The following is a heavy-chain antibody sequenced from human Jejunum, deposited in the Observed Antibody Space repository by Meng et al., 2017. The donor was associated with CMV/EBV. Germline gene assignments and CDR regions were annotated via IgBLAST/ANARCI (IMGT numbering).Heavy chain of an antibody. V-gene: IGHV3-23*03. J-gene: IGHJ6*01. CDR1: TYA. Sequence: TYAMSWVRQAPGKGLEWLSVIYSGGSVTYYADSVKGRFTISRDNSKATVYLQMNSLRAEDTAVYYCAKVVRFPRGGSYTYYYGMDVWGQGTAVTVSS. CDR2: IYSGGSVT. D-gene: IGHD3-10*01. CDR3: AKVVRFPRGGSYTYYYGMDV.